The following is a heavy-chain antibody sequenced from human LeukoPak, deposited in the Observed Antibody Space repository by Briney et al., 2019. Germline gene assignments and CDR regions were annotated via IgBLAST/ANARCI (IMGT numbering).Heavy chain of an antibody. CDR2: ISYDGSNK. Sequence: GGSLRLSCAASGFTFSSYSMNWVRQAPGKGLEWVAVISYDGSNKYYADSVKGRFTISRDNSKNTLYLQMNSLRAEDTAVYYCARDGNRDGDMDVWGKGTTVTVSS. CDR1: GFTFSSYS. V-gene: IGHV3-30*03. J-gene: IGHJ6*03. D-gene: IGHD1-1*01. CDR3: ARDGNRDGDMDV.